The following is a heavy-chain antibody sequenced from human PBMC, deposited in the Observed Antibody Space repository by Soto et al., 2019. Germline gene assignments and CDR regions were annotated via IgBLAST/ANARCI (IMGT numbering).Heavy chain of an antibody. V-gene: IGHV4-59*01. CDR2: IYYSGST. CDR3: ARTQRYSSSPGDFDY. J-gene: IGHJ4*02. Sequence: SETLSLTCTVSGGSISTYYWSWIRQPPGKGLTRIGYIYYSGSTNYNPSLKSRVTISVDTSKNQFSLKLSSVTAAYTAVYYCARTQRYSSSPGDFDYWGQGTLVTVSS. D-gene: IGHD6-6*01. CDR1: GGSISTYY.